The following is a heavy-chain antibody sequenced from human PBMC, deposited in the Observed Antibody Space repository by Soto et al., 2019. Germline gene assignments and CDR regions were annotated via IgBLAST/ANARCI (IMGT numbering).Heavy chain of an antibody. D-gene: IGHD1-1*01. CDR2: ISSSGSTI. Sequence: QVQLVESGGGLVKPGGSLRLSCAASGFTFSDYYMSWIRQAPGKGLEWVSYISSSGSTIYYADSVKGRFTISRDNAKNSLYLQMNSLRAVHTAVYYCARVSNWNGYGDPPLFFDYWGQGTLVTVSS. CDR1: GFTFSDYY. CDR3: ARVSNWNGYGDPPLFFDY. J-gene: IGHJ4*02. V-gene: IGHV3-11*01.